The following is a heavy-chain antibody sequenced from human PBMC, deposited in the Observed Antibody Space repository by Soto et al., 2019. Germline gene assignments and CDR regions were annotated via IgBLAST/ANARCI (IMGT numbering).Heavy chain of an antibody. J-gene: IGHJ4*02. Sequence: PSKTLSLARAVCGGSFRGYHRGWIRPPPGKGLEWIGEINHSGSTNYNPSLKSRVTISVDTSKNQFSLKLSSVTAADTAVYYCARFQLHCSSSSCYFWFDYWGQGTLVTVS. CDR1: GGSFRGYH. V-gene: IGHV4-34*01. D-gene: IGHD2-2*01. CDR3: ARFQLHCSSSSCYFWFDY. CDR2: INHSGST.